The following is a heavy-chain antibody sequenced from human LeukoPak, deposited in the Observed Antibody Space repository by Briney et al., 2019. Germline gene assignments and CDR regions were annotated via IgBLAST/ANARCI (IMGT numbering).Heavy chain of an antibody. V-gene: IGHV3-48*04. CDR2: ISSSSSTI. CDR1: GFTFSSYS. Sequence: GGSLRLSCAASGFTFSSYSMSWVRQAPGKGLEWVSKISSSSSTIYYADSVKGRFTISRDNAKNSLYLQMNSLRAEDTAVYYCTRDSTTVSPHAFDIWGQGTTVTFSS. D-gene: IGHD4-11*01. CDR3: TRDSTTVSPHAFDI. J-gene: IGHJ3*02.